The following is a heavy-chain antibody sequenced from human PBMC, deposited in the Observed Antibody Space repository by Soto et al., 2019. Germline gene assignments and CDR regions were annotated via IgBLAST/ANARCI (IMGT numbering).Heavy chain of an antibody. CDR3: ARRGAMTTVTSFDY. J-gene: IGHJ4*02. Sequence: SETLSLTCTVSGGSISSSSYYWGWIRQPPGKGLEWIGSIYYSGSTYYNPSLKSRVTISVDTSKNQFSLKLSSVTAADTAVYYCARRGAMTTVTSFDYWGQGTLVTVSS. CDR2: IYYSGST. V-gene: IGHV4-39*01. D-gene: IGHD4-17*01. CDR1: GGSISSSSYY.